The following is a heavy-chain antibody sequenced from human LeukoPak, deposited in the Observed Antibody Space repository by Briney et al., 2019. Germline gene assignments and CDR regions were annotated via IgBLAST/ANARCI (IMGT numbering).Heavy chain of an antibody. CDR3: ARDRDYGSGSYKGGYYYYYMDV. J-gene: IGHJ6*03. CDR2: IIPIFGTA. V-gene: IGHV1-69*05. CDR1: GGTFSSYA. D-gene: IGHD3-10*01. Sequence: GSSVKVSCKASGGTFSSYAISWVRQAPGQGLEWMGGIIPIFGTANYAQKFQGRVTITTDESTSTAYMELSSLRSEDTAVYYCARDRDYGSGSYKGGYYYYYMDVWGKGTTVTVSS.